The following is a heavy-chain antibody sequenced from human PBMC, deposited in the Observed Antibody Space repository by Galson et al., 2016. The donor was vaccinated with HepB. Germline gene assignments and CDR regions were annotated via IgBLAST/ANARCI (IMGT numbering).Heavy chain of an antibody. J-gene: IGHJ4*02. Sequence: SLRLSCAASGFTFSNYGMHWVRQAPGKGLEWVAVISYDGSHKFYTYSVRGRYPISRDNSKNTLYLPMNSLRAEDTAVDYCAKGELSGDSIDYWGQGTLVTVSS. D-gene: IGHD2-21*02. V-gene: IGHV3-30*18. CDR2: ISYDGSHK. CDR3: AKGELSGDSIDY. CDR1: GFTFSNYG.